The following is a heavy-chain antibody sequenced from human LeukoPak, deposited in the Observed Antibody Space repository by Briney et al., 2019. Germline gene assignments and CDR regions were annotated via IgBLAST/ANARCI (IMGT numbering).Heavy chain of an antibody. CDR3: ARYGYRNGDQRMLYGMDV. CDR2: ISSSSSYI. CDR1: GFTFSSYS. J-gene: IGHJ6*04. Sequence: PGGSLRLSCAASGFTFSSYSMNWVRQAPGKGLEWVSSISSSSSYIYYADSVKGRFTISRDNAKNSLYLQMNSLRAEDTAVYYCARYGYRNGDQRMLYGMDVWGKGTTVTVSS. D-gene: IGHD4-17*01. V-gene: IGHV3-21*01.